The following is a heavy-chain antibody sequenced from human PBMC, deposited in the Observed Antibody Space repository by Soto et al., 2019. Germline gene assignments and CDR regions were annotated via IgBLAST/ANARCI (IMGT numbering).Heavy chain of an antibody. Sequence: PGESLKISCKASGYTFTSYWIGWVRQMPGKGLEWMGIIYPGNSDTRYSPSFQGQVTISADKSINTAYLEWSGLKASDTAMYYCARRSKFTTGSRFDPWGQGTLVTVSS. J-gene: IGHJ5*02. V-gene: IGHV5-51*01. CDR1: GYTFTSYW. CDR3: ARRSKFTTGSRFDP. CDR2: IYPGNSDT. D-gene: IGHD3-22*01.